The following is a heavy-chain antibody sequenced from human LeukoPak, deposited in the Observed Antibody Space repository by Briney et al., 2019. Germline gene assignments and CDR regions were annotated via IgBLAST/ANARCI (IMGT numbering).Heavy chain of an antibody. D-gene: IGHD4/OR15-4a*01. J-gene: IGHJ4*02. V-gene: IGHV3-13*01. CDR1: GFTFSSHD. CDR2: IGTADDA. CDR3: ARDRPGAQGFDY. Sequence: PGGSLRLSCAASGFTFSSHDMHWVRQATGKGLEWVLAIGTADDAYYAGSVEGRFTISREDAWNSVYLQLNNLRVGDTAVYYCARDRPGAQGFDYWGQGTLVTVSS.